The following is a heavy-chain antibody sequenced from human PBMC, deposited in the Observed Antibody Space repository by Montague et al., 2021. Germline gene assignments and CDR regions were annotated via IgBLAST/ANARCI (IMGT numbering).Heavy chain of an antibody. CDR1: GDSVSSNSAA. CDR3: ARDLLTGYLPYYYMDV. Sequence: CAISGDSVSSNSAAWNWIRQSPERGLEWLGRTYYMSKKNNDYAVSVKRRITINSDTSKNQFSLQLNSVTPEDTTVYYCARDLLTGYLPYYYMDVWGQGTRVTVSS. V-gene: IGHV6-1*01. CDR2: TYYMSKKNN. D-gene: IGHD3-9*01. J-gene: IGHJ6*03.